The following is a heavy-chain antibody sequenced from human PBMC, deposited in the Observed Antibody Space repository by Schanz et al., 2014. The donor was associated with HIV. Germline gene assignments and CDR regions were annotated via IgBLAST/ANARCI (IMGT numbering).Heavy chain of an antibody. D-gene: IGHD3-3*01. CDR1: GFTFRRYG. Sequence: QGELGGSGGGVVQPGRSLRLSCAASGFTFRRYGMHWAPQGPGKGAAGVAVRSYDGSNKYYADSVKGRFTISRDNSKNTVYLQMNGLRAEDTAVYYCARPDFDFWVDVWGQGTAVTVSS. CDR2: RSYDGSNK. V-gene: IGHV3-30*03. J-gene: IGHJ6*02. CDR3: ARPDFDFWVDV.